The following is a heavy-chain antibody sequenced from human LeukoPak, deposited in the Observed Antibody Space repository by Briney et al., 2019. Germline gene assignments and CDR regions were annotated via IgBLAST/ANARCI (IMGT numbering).Heavy chain of an antibody. CDR2: IYYSGST. J-gene: IGHJ4*02. V-gene: IGHV4-59*12. CDR3: ARGPYYTNYFDY. D-gene: IGHD3-3*01. CDR1: GGSISSYY. Sequence: PSETLSLTCTVSGGSISSYYWSWIRQPPGKGLEWIGYIYYSGSTNYNPSLKSRVTISVDTSKNQFSLKLSSVTAADTAVYYCARGPYYTNYFDYWGQGTLVTVSS.